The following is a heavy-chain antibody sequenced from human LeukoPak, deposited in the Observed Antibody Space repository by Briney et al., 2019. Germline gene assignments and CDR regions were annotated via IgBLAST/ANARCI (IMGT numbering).Heavy chain of an antibody. V-gene: IGHV3-30-3*01. CDR2: ISYDGSNK. CDR3: ARGRASGAARSYYFDY. J-gene: IGHJ4*02. Sequence: GGSLRLSCAASGFTFSSYAMHWVRQAPGKGLEGVAVISYDGSNKYYADSVKGRFTISRDNSKNTLYLQMNSLRAEDTAVYYCARGRASGAARSYYFDYWGQGTLVTVSS. CDR1: GFTFSSYA. D-gene: IGHD6-6*01.